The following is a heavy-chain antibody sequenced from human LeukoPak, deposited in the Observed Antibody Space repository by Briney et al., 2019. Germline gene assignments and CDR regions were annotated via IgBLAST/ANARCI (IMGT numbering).Heavy chain of an antibody. V-gene: IGHV3-23*01. CDR3: ARHPEPGYCSSTSCHESYFDY. Sequence: GGSLRLSCAASGFTFSSCAMSWVRQAPGKGLEWVSAISGSGGRPYYADSVKGRFTISRDNSKNTLYLQMNSLRAEDTAVYYCARHPEPGYCSSTSCHESYFDYWGQGTLVTVSS. J-gene: IGHJ4*02. D-gene: IGHD2-2*01. CDR2: ISGSGGRP. CDR1: GFTFSSCA.